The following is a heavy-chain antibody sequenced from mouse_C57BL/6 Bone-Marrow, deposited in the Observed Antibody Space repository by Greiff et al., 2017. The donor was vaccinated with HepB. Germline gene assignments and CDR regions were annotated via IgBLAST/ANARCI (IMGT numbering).Heavy chain of an antibody. CDR2: IYPRSGNT. D-gene: IGHD1-1*01. CDR3: ARSDYYYGSSYWYFDV. V-gene: IGHV1-81*01. J-gene: IGHJ1*03. Sequence: VMLVESGAELARPGASVKLSCKASGYTFTSYGISWVKQRTGQGLEWIGEIYPRSGNTYYNEKFKGKATLTADKSSSTAYMELRSLTSEDSAVYFCARSDYYYGSSYWYFDVWGTGTTVTVSS. CDR1: GYTFTSYG.